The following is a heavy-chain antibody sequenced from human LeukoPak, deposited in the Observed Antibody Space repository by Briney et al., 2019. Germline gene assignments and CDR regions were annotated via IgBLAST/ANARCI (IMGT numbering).Heavy chain of an antibody. CDR2: ISSSSSYI. D-gene: IGHD6-13*01. J-gene: IGHJ4*02. Sequence: GGSLRLSCAASGFTFSSYSMNWVRQAPGKGLEWVSSISSSSSYIYYADPVKGRFTISRDNAKNSLYLQMNSLRAEDTAVYYCARTGGDYSSPYSDYWGQGTLVTVSS. CDR1: GFTFSSYS. V-gene: IGHV3-21*01. CDR3: ARTGGDYSSPYSDY.